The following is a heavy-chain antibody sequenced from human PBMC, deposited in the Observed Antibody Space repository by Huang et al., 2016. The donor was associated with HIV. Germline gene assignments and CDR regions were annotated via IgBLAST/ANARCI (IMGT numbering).Heavy chain of an antibody. D-gene: IGHD3-22*01. CDR3: ARDPQYHRIGYYRQRRGIDI. CDR2: ISASSGDT. CDR1: GYTFTSYG. Sequence: QIQLMQSGPELKQPGASVKVSCKASGYTFTSYGITWVRQAPGQGPEWRGWISASSGDTEYAQKFQCRVTLTTDTSTNIAYMELRSLRSDDTAKYYCARDPQYHRIGYYRQRRGIDIWGQGTMVIVSS. J-gene: IGHJ3*02. V-gene: IGHV1-18*01.